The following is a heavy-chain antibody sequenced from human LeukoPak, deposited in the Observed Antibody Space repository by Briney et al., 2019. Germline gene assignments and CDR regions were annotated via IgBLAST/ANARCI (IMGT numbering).Heavy chain of an antibody. J-gene: IGHJ4*02. CDR2: IYYSGST. Sequence: SETLSLTCTVSGGSISSSSYYWGWIRQPPGKGLEWIGSIYYSGSTYYNSSLKSRVTMSVDMSKNQFSLILTSVTAADTAVYYCARHLVSSGSYPFDYWGQGTLVTVSS. CDR1: GGSISSSSYY. V-gene: IGHV4-39*01. CDR3: ARHLVSSGSYPFDY. D-gene: IGHD3-10*01.